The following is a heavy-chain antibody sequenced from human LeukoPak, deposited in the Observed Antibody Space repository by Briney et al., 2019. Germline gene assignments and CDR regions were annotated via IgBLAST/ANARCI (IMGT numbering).Heavy chain of an antibody. Sequence: ASETLSLTCTVSGASISIYYGGWIRQPPGKGLEWIGSIYYSGSTYYNPSLKSRVTISVDTSKNQFSLKLSSVTAADTAVYDCARQGGIVVVTRYYFDYWGQGTLVTVSS. CDR2: IYYSGST. J-gene: IGHJ4*02. CDR3: ARQGGIVVVTRYYFDY. CDR1: GASISIYY. D-gene: IGHD3-22*01. V-gene: IGHV4-39*01.